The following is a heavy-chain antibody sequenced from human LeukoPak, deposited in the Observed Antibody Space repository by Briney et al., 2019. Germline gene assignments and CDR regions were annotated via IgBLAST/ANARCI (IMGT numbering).Heavy chain of an antibody. Sequence: PGGSLRLSGSASGFTFSNYPMSCVPQAPGKGLEWVSAINGSGGSTYYADSVKGRFTISRDNSKNTLYLQMNSLRAEDTAVYYCAKDRGAAAGRPVAYYFDYWGQGNLVTVSS. CDR2: INGSGGST. D-gene: IGHD6-13*01. CDR3: AKDRGAAAGRPVAYYFDY. V-gene: IGHV3-23*01. CDR1: GFTFSNYP. J-gene: IGHJ4*02.